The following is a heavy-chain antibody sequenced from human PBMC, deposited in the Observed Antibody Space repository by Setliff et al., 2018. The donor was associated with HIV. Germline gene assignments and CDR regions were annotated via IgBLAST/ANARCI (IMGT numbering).Heavy chain of an antibody. Sequence: SETLSLTCTISGGSISLHYWSWIRQPPGKGLEWIGTIYYDGSTIYNAALRSRVTISADTSKNQFSQKLNSVTAADTAVYYCASRIYYYDSSRVLREEGFDPWGQGTLVTVSS. D-gene: IGHD3-22*01. CDR3: ASRIYYYDSSRVLREEGFDP. J-gene: IGHJ5*02. CDR2: IYYDGST. V-gene: IGHV4-59*08. CDR1: GGSISLHY.